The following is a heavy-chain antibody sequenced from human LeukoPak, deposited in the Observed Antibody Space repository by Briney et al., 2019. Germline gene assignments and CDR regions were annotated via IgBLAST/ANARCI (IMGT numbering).Heavy chain of an antibody. CDR2: LNPNSGGT. Sequence: ASVKVSCKASGYTFTSYGISWVRQAPGQGLEWMGWLNPNSGGTNYAQNFRGRVTMTRDTSISTAYMELSRLISDDTAVYYCARLLTVAGDSGMDVWGQGTTVTVSS. CDR3: ARLLTVAGDSGMDV. D-gene: IGHD3-10*01. J-gene: IGHJ6*02. CDR1: GYTFTSYG. V-gene: IGHV1-2*02.